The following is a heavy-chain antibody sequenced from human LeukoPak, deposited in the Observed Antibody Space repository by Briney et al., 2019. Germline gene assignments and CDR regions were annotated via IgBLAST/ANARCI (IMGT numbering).Heavy chain of an antibody. J-gene: IGHJ6*02. CDR2: VSYDGSNK. V-gene: IGHV3-30*18. D-gene: IGHD3-10*01. CDR1: GFTFSSYG. CDR3: AKDLRKLVRGVPDYYGMDV. Sequence: GRSLRLSCAASGFTFSSYGIHWVRQAPGKGLEWVAAVSYDGSNKFYADSVKDRFTISRDSSRNTLYLEMNSLSAEDTAVYYCAKDLRKLVRGVPDYYGMDVWGQGTTVTVYS.